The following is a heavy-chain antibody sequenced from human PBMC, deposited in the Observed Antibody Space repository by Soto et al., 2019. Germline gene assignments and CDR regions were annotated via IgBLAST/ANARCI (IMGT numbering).Heavy chain of an antibody. J-gene: IGHJ4*02. Sequence: EVQLLESGGGLVQPGGSLRLSCVASGFSFSSYAMSWVRQAPGKGLEWVAVISGRDGSTYYADSVKGRFTISRDNSKNTLYLQMISLRAEDTAVYYCARDRERDAWYEDYWGQGTLVTVSS. CDR2: ISGRDGST. CDR1: GFSFSSYA. V-gene: IGHV3-23*01. D-gene: IGHD6-13*01. CDR3: ARDRERDAWYEDY.